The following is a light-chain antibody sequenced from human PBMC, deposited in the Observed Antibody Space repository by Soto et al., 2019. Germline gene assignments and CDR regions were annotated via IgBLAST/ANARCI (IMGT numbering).Light chain of an antibody. CDR3: QQYNSYSLYT. J-gene: IGKJ2*01. CDR1: QSISSW. V-gene: IGKV1-5*01. CDR2: DAS. Sequence: DIPMPQSPSTLSASVGDRVTITCRASQSISSWLAWYQQKPGKAPKLLIYDASSLESGVPSRFSGSGSGTEFTLTISSLQPDDFATYYCQQYNSYSLYTFGQGTKLEIK.